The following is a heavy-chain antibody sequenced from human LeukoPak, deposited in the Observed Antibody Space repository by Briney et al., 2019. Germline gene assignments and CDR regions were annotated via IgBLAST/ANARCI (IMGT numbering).Heavy chain of an antibody. CDR3: ARGILGGHYFDY. V-gene: IGHV3-21*01. J-gene: IGHJ4*02. D-gene: IGHD3-10*01. CDR1: GFTFSSYS. Sequence: GGSLRLSCAASGFTFSSYSMNWVHQAPGKGLEWVSSISSSSSYIYYADSVKGRFTISRDNAKNSLYLQMNSLRAEDTAVYYCARGILGGHYFDYWGQGTLVTVSS. CDR2: ISSSSSYI.